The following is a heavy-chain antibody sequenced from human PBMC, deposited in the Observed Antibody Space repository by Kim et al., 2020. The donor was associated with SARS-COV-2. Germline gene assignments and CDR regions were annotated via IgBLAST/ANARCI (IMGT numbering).Heavy chain of an antibody. CDR3: ARPTPSSGWYGYYYGMDV. D-gene: IGHD6-19*01. V-gene: IGHV7-4-1*02. CDR1: GYTFTSYA. Sequence: ASVKVSCKASGYTFTSYAMNWVRQAPGQGLEWMGWINTNTGNPTYAQGFTGRFVFSLDTSVSTAYLQISSLKAEDTAVYYCARPTPSSGWYGYYYGMDVWGQGTTVTVSS. CDR2: INTNTGNP. J-gene: IGHJ6*02.